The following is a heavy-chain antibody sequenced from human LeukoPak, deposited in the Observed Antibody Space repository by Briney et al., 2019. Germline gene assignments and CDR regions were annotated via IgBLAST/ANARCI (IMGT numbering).Heavy chain of an antibody. J-gene: IGHJ4*02. CDR3: ARDRGNSHFDY. V-gene: IGHV3-33*01. Sequence: GRSLRLSCSASRFTFSNYGMHWVRQAPGKGLQWVAFIWFDGSNKYYADSVKGRLTISRDNSKNTLYLQINSLRAKDTAVYYCARDRGNSHFDYWGQGTLVTVSS. CDR2: IWFDGSNK. CDR1: RFTFSNYG. D-gene: IGHD3-10*01.